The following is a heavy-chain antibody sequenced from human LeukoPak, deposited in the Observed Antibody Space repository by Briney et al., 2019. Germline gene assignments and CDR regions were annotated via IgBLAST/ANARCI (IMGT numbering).Heavy chain of an antibody. J-gene: IGHJ4*02. Sequence: SETLSLTCAVYGGSFSGYYWSWIRQPPGKGLEWIGEINHSGSTNYNPSLKSRVTISVDTSKNQFSLKLSSVTAADTAMYYCARTYYDLLTGYYYFDYWGQGTLVTVSS. V-gene: IGHV4-34*01. CDR1: GGSFSGYY. CDR3: ARTYYDLLTGYYYFDY. CDR2: INHSGST. D-gene: IGHD3-9*01.